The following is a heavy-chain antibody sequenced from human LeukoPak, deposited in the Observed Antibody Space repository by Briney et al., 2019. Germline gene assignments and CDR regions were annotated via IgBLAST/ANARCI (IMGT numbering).Heavy chain of an antibody. D-gene: IGHD2/OR15-2a*01. CDR2: VNHSGST. J-gene: IGHJ5*02. CDR1: GGSFSGYY. CDR3: ARHAGFYSRFDP. Sequence: SETLSLTCAVYGGSFSGYYWSWIRQPPGKGLQWIGEVNHSGSTNYNPSLKSRVTISVDSSKKQFSLNLNSVTAADTAVYYCARHAGFYSRFDPWGQGTLVTVSS. V-gene: IGHV4-34*01.